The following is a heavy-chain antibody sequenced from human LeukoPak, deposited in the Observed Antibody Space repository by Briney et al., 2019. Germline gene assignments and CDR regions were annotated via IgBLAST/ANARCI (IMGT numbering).Heavy chain of an antibody. CDR3: ADLGGYCSSTSCYGDY. CDR2: ISGSGGST. J-gene: IGHJ4*02. D-gene: IGHD2-2*01. Sequence: GGSLRLSCAASGFTFSSYAMSWVRQAPGKGLEWVSAISGSGGSTYYADPVKGRFTISRDNSKNTLYLQMNSLRAEDTAVYYCADLGGYCSSTSCYGDYWGQGTLVTVSS. V-gene: IGHV3-23*01. CDR1: GFTFSSYA.